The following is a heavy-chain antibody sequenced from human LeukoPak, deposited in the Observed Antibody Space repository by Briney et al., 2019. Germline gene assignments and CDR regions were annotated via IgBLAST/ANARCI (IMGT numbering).Heavy chain of an antibody. CDR1: GFTFSNFD. CDR2: ISYDGSSE. D-gene: IGHD1-1*01. V-gene: IGHV3-30*18. CDR3: AKDRFRLERLSAFDY. Sequence: GGSLRLSCAASGFTFSNFDMQWVRQAPGKGLEWVAVISYDGSSEYYADSVKGRFTISRDNSKNTLYLQMNSLRAEDTAVYYCAKDRFRLERLSAFDYWGQGTLVTVSS. J-gene: IGHJ4*02.